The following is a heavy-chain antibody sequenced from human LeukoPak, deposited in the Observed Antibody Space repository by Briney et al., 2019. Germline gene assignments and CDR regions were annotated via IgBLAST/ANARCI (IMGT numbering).Heavy chain of an antibody. Sequence: SETLSLTCTVSGGSISSYYWSWIRQPAGKGLEWIGRIYTSGSTNYNPSLKSRVTMSVDTSKNQFSLKLSSVTAADTAVYYCARGIYYDSSRNWFDPWGQGTLVTVSA. CDR3: ARGIYYDSSRNWFDP. V-gene: IGHV4-4*07. CDR2: IYTSGST. J-gene: IGHJ5*02. D-gene: IGHD3-22*01. CDR1: GGSISSYY.